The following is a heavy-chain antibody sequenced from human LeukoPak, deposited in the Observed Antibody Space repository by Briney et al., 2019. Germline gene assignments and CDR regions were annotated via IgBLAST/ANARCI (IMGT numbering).Heavy chain of an antibody. Sequence: SETLSLTCTVSGGSISSSSYYWGWIRQPPGKGLEWIGSIYYSGSTYYNPSLKSRVTISVDTSKNQFSLKLSSVTAADTAVYYCARGPVNLWSNYFDYWGQGTLVTVSS. CDR1: GGSISSSSYY. V-gene: IGHV4-39*07. CDR3: ARGPVNLWSNYFDY. J-gene: IGHJ4*02. CDR2: IYYSGST. D-gene: IGHD2-21*01.